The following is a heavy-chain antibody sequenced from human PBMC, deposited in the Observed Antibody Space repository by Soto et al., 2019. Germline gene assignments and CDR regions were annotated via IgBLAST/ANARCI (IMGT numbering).Heavy chain of an antibody. Sequence: VQLVESGGGVVQPGRSLRLSCAASGFTFSDYGMHWVRQPPGKGLEWLAFISYDGSNKYYADSVKGRFTMSRDNSKRTLSLQMSSLRVEDTAVYYCAKRRNVLRFFEWSSGMELWGQGPTVNVSS. CDR1: GFTFSDYG. V-gene: IGHV3-30*18. D-gene: IGHD3-3*01. CDR3: AKRRNVLRFFEWSSGMEL. J-gene: IGHJ6*02. CDR2: ISYDGSNK.